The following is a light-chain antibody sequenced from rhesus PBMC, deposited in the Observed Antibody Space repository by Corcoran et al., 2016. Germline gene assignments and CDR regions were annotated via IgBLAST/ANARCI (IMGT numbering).Light chain of an antibody. CDR3: LQSSNWPQT. Sequence: EIVMTQSPATLALSPGERATLSCRASQSVSSYLAWYKQNPGQAPRPLIDGASCRATGIPDRFRGSGSGTEFTLTISSLEPEDVGVYFCLQSSNWPQTFGQGTKVEIK. CDR1: QSVSSY. CDR2: GAS. J-gene: IGKJ1*01. V-gene: IGKV3-24*04.